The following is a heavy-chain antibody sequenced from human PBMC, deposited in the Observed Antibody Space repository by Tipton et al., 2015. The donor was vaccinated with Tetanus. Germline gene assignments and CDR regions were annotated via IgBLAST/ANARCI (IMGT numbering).Heavy chain of an antibody. CDR2: ISGSGGST. J-gene: IGHJ4*02. CDR1: GFTFSSYA. Sequence: SLRLSCAASGFTFSSYAMSWVRQAPGKGLEWVSAISGSGGSTYYADSVKGRFTISRDNSKNTLYLQMNSLRAEDTAVYYCAKNRGIVVVTAIDYWGQETLVTVSS. V-gene: IGHV3-23*01. D-gene: IGHD2-21*02. CDR3: AKNRGIVVVTAIDY.